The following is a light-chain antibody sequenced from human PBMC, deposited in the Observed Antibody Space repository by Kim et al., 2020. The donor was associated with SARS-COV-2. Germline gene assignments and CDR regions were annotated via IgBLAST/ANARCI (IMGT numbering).Light chain of an antibody. CDR2: GAS. Sequence: DIQMTQSPSSLSASVGDRVTITCQASQDISNYLNWYQHKPGRAPTLLISGASNLETGVPSRFSGSGSGTDFTFTINSLQPEDIATYYCHQYDDLPWTFGQGTKVDIK. J-gene: IGKJ1*01. V-gene: IGKV1-33*01. CDR1: QDISNY. CDR3: HQYDDLPWT.